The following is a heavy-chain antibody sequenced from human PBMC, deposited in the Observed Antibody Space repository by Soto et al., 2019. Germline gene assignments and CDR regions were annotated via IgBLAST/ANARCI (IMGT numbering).Heavy chain of an antibody. CDR2: ISYDGSNK. Sequence: PGGSLRLSCAASGFTFSSYGMHWVRQAPGKGLEWVAVISYDGSNKYYADSVKGRFTIPRDNSKNTLYLQMNSLRAEDTAVYYCAKFEGGMDVWGQGTTVTVSS. J-gene: IGHJ6*02. V-gene: IGHV3-30*18. CDR1: GFTFSSYG. CDR3: AKFEGGMDV.